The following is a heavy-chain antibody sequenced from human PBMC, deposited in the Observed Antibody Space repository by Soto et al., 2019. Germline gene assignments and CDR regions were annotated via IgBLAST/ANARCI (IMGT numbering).Heavy chain of an antibody. CDR3: AKDPLSYSSGWYVVGANADYYYGMDV. J-gene: IGHJ6*02. CDR2: IIPILGIA. D-gene: IGHD6-19*01. CDR1: GGTFSSYT. V-gene: IGHV1-69*04. Sequence: SVKVSCKASGGTFSSYTISWVRQAPGQGLEWMGRIIPILGIANYAQKFQGRVTITADKSTGTAYMELSSLRAEDTAVYYCAKDPLSYSSGWYVVGANADYYYGMDVWG.